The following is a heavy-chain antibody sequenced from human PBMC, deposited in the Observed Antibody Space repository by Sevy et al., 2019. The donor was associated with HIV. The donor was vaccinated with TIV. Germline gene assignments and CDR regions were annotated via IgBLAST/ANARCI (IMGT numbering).Heavy chain of an antibody. Sequence: GGSLRLCCAASGFTFSSYAMSWVRQAPGKGLEWVSAISGSGGSTYYADSVKGRFTISRDNSKNTLYLQMNSLRAEDTAVYYCAKDLDYYDSSSPPSTLSFDYWGQGTLVIVSS. D-gene: IGHD3-22*01. CDR2: ISGSGGST. J-gene: IGHJ4*02. CDR1: GFTFSSYA. V-gene: IGHV3-23*01. CDR3: AKDLDYYDSSSPPSTLSFDY.